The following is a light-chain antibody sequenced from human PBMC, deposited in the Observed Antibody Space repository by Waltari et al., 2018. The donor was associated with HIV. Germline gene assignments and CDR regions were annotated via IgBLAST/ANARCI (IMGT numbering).Light chain of an antibody. CDR1: RSDIGDYHF. V-gene: IGLV2-14*03. CDR3: SSFSSSNTVV. J-gene: IGLJ2*01. CDR2: DVS. Sequence: QSALTQPASMSGSPGQSITISCAGTRSDIGDYHFVSWFQQHPGQAPKLIFHDVSHSVSVVSDRFPASKSGSTASLTIAGLQPEDEADYYCSSFSSSNTVVFGGGTKLTVL.